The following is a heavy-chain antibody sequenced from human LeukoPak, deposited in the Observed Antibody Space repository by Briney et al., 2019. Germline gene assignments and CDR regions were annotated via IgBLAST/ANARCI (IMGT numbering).Heavy chain of an antibody. D-gene: IGHD1-20*01. CDR1: GFPFRSLT. J-gene: IGHJ4*02. CDR3: AMRNYKYNWGAYFSPHFDY. Sequence: PGVSLRLSCANSGFPFRSLTFGSHTQNRVRPGPGKGLEWVSPICSTRNYIYYTDSVKGRFTISRDNGKNSLYLQMNSLRVEDTAVYSCAMRNYKYNWGAYFSPHFDYWGQGTLVTVSS. CDR2: ICSTRNYI. V-gene: IGHV3-21*01.